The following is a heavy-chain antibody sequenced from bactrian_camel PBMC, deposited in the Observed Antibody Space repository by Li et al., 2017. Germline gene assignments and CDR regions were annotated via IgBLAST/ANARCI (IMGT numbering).Heavy chain of an antibody. CDR2: IDSDGTT. Sequence: HVQLVESGGDSVRIGGSLTLSCSASASGYKMNCMGWFRQAPEKEREGVAGIDSDGTTSYADSVKDRFTISRDNAKNILYLQMNSLKPEDTAMYYCAAGGGNGAFCYTGERSMDYWGQGTQVTVS. CDR3: AAGGGNGAFCYTGERSMDY. V-gene: IGHV3S53*01. J-gene: IGHJ4*01. D-gene: IGHD2*01. CDR1: ASGYKMNC.